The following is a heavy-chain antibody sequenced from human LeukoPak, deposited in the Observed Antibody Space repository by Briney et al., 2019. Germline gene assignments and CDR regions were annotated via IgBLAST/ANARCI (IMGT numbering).Heavy chain of an antibody. V-gene: IGHV3-11*01. CDR3: ARDSSGYSSGWYYYGMDV. Sequence: PGGSLRLSCAASGFTFSDYYMSWIRQAPGKGLEWVSYISSSGSTIYYADSVKGRFTISRDNAKNSLYLQMNSLRAEDTAVYYCARDSSGYSSGWYYYGMDVWGQGTTVTVSS. CDR2: ISSSGSTI. J-gene: IGHJ6*02. CDR1: GFTFSDYY. D-gene: IGHD6-19*01.